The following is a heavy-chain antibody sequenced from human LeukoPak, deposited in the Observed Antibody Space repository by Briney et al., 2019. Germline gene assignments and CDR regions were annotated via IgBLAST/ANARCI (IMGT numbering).Heavy chain of an antibody. CDR3: ARVARVGGGYGYNSGLFDY. CDR2: IKQDGSEK. J-gene: IGHJ4*02. CDR1: GFTFNKYW. V-gene: IGHV3-7*01. Sequence: GGSLRLSCAASGFTFNKYWMTWVRQAPGKGLEWVANIKQDGSEKYYVDSMKGRFTISRDNAKNSLYLQMNSLRAEDTAVYYCARVARVGGGYGYNSGLFDYWGQGTLVTVSS. D-gene: IGHD5-24*01.